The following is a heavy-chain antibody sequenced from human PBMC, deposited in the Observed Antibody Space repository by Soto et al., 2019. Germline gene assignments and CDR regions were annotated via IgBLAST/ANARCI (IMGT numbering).Heavy chain of an antibody. J-gene: IGHJ6*02. V-gene: IGHV3-48*02. CDR2: ISNTARTI. D-gene: IGHD1-1*01. CDR1: GFDFSNYN. Sequence: HPGGSLRLSCAGSGFDFSNYNMDWVRQAPGKGLEWISYISNTARTIFYADSVKGRFTISRDNARNSLFLQMNSLRDEDTAVYYCARDGSRGYDMDVWGQGTTVTVSS. CDR3: ARDGSRGYDMDV.